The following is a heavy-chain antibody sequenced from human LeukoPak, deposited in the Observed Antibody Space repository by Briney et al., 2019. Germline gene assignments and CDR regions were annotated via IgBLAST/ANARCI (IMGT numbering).Heavy chain of an antibody. J-gene: IGHJ4*02. CDR1: GFSLSTSGVG. CDR2: LYWDDDK. D-gene: IGHD3-9*01. Sequence: SGPTLVKPTQTLTLTCTFSGFSLSTSGVGVGWIRQPPGKALEWLALLYWDDDKRYSPSLKSRLTITKDTSKNQVVLTMTNMDPVDTATYYCAHIPFYDILTGYYHFDYWGQGTLVTVSS. CDR3: AHIPFYDILTGYYHFDY. V-gene: IGHV2-5*02.